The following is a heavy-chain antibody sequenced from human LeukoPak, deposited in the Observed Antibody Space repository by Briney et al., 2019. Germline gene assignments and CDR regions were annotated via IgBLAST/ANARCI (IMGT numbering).Heavy chain of an antibody. CDR2: IYSGGST. CDR3: ARVLLQQLVY. CDR1: GFTVSSNY. V-gene: IGHV3-66*01. D-gene: IGHD6-13*01. Sequence: GRSLRLSCAASGFTVSSNYMSWVRQAPGKGLEWVSVIYSGGSTYYADSVKGRFTISRDNSKNTLYLQLNSLRAEDTAVYYCARVLLQQLVYWGQGTLVTVS. J-gene: IGHJ4*02.